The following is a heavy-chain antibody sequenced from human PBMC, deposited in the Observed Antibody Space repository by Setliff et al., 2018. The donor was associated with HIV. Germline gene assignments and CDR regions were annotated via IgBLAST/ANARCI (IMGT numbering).Heavy chain of an antibody. Sequence: GGSLRLSCAASGFALSDHWMHWVRQVPGKGLVWVSRTNSDGSITNYADFVKGRFTMPRDSAKNTLYLQMNSLRVEDTAVYYCVKWNYPNSWGQGTLVTVSS. J-gene: IGHJ4*02. CDR1: GFALSDHW. V-gene: IGHV3-74*01. CDR3: VKWNYPNS. D-gene: IGHD1-7*01. CDR2: TNSDGSIT.